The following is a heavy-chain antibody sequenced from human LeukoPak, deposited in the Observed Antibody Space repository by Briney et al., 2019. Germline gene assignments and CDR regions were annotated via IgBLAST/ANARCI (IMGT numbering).Heavy chain of an antibody. Sequence: GGSLRLSCTASKFYFSTYDMNWVRQVPGKGLEWVSYIDSSASTTYYAGSVQGRFTVSRDNAKNSLYLQMTSLRVEDTAFYYCASAHGGSGYDRPFDYWGQGTLVTVSS. V-gene: IGHV3-48*03. D-gene: IGHD5-12*01. CDR3: ASAHGGSGYDRPFDY. CDR2: IDSSASTT. CDR1: KFYFSTYD. J-gene: IGHJ4*02.